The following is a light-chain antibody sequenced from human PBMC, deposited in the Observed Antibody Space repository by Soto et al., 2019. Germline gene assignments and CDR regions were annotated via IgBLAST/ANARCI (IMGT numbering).Light chain of an antibody. V-gene: IGLV7-46*01. CDR2: DTS. CDR3: LLSYTGTWV. J-gene: IGLJ3*02. Sequence: QAVVTQEPSLTVSPGGTVTLTCGSNTGAVTTDHYPYWFQQKPGQAPRTLIWDTSNKHSWTPARFSGSLLGGQAALTLSRAQPEDDAEYSCLLSYTGTWVFGGGTKLTVL. CDR1: TGAVTTDHY.